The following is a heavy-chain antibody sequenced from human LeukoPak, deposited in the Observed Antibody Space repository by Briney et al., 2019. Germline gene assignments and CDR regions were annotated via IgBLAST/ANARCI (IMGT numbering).Heavy chain of an antibody. CDR2: IIPIFGTA. CDR3: ARDLSPVVRASPMGY. J-gene: IGHJ4*02. Sequence: GSSVKVSCKASGGTFSSYAISWVRQAPGQGLEWVGGIIPIFGTANYAQKFQGRVTITADESTSTAYMELSSLRSEDTAVYYCARDLSPVVRASPMGYWGQGTLVTVSS. V-gene: IGHV1-69*01. D-gene: IGHD3-10*01. CDR1: GGTFSSYA.